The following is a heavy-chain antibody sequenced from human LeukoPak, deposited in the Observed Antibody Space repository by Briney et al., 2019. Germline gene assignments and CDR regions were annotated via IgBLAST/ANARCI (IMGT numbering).Heavy chain of an antibody. J-gene: IGHJ4*02. CDR1: GYTFTGYY. Sequence: AAVNVSCKASGYTFTGYYMHWVRQAPGRGLEWMGRINPNSGGTNYAQKFQGRVTMTRDTSISTAYMDLSRLRSDDTAVYYCASTMVRGENYWGQGTLVTVSS. D-gene: IGHD3-10*01. CDR3: ASTMVRGENY. CDR2: INPNSGGT. V-gene: IGHV1-2*06.